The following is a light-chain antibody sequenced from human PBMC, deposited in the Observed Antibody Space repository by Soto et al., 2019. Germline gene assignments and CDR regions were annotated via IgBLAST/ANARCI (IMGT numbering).Light chain of an antibody. CDR3: QHYNSYSEA. V-gene: IGKV1-5*03. CDR1: QSLNSW. J-gene: IGKJ1*01. Sequence: DIQMTQSPSTLSASVGDRVSITCRASQSLNSWLAWYQQKPGKAPKLLIYKTSTLKSGVPSRFSGSGSRTEFTLTISSLQPDDFATYYCQHYNSYSEAFGQGTKVDIK. CDR2: KTS.